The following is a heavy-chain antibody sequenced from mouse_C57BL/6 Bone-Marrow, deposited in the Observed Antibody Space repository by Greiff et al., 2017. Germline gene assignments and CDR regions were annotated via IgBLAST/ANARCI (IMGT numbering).Heavy chain of an antibody. J-gene: IGHJ2*01. CDR2: IHPNSGST. CDR3: ARRTTVGIDY. CDR1: GYTFTSYW. Sequence: VQLQQPGAGLVKPGASVKLSCTASGYTFTSYWMHWVKQSPGQGLEWLGMIHPNSGSTNYNEKFKSRATLTVDKSASTAYMQLSSLTSEDSAVYYCARRTTVGIDYWGQGTTLTVSS. V-gene: IGHV1-64*01. D-gene: IGHD1-1*01.